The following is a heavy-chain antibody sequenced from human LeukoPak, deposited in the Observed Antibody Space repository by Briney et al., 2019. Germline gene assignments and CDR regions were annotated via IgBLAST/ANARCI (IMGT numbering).Heavy chain of an antibody. V-gene: IGHV3-21*01. CDR2: ISCSSSYL. Sequence: GGSLRHSLAGSGFTFSSYIKNWVRPAPGKGLEWVSSISCSSSYLYYPDSLKGRFTLHIDSAKHSLSLQMNNLRAGDTPDYLFARFTPTAMVTADYWGQGSMV. J-gene: IGHJ4*02. CDR1: GFTFSSYI. D-gene: IGHD5-18*01. CDR3: ARFTPTAMVTADY.